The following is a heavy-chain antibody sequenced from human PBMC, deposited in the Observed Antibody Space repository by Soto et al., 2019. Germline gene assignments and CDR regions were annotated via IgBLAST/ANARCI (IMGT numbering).Heavy chain of an antibody. V-gene: IGHV3-9*01. CDR1: GFTFDDYA. J-gene: IGHJ3*02. D-gene: IGHD6-19*01. CDR2: INWNSGGI. Sequence: EVQLVESGGGLVQPGRSLRLSCAASGFTFDDYAMHWVRQAPGKGLEWVSGINWNSGGIGYADSVKGRFTISRDNAKNSLYLQKNSLRGEDTALYYCAKDGSSSGWYKNAFDIWGQGTMVTVSS. CDR3: AKDGSSSGWYKNAFDI.